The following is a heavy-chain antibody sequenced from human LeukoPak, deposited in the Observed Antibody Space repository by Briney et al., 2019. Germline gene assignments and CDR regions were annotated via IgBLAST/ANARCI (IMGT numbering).Heavy chain of an antibody. CDR1: GFIFGDYS. CDR3: TRDVYYYYGMDV. J-gene: IGHJ6*02. CDR2: IRGKAFGGTT. V-gene: IGHV3-49*04. Sequence: GGSLRLSCTASGFIFGDYSMSWVRQAPGKGLEWVGFIRGKAFGGTTEYAASVKGRFTISTDASKSIAYLQMNSLKTEDTAVYYCTRDVYYYYGMDVWGQGTTVTVSS.